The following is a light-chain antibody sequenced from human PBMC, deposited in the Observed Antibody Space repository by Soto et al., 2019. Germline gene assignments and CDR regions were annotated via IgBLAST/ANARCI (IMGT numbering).Light chain of an antibody. Sequence: QSALTQPASVSGSPGQSVTIPCTGTNSDLGNYKYVSWYQQYPGKPPQLLIYEVTNRPLGVSNRFSGSKSGNTASLTISGLQAEDEDDYYCSSYTTTITVVGGGTKVTVL. V-gene: IGLV2-14*01. CDR1: NSDLGNYKY. CDR3: SSYTTTITV. CDR2: EVT. J-gene: IGLJ3*02.